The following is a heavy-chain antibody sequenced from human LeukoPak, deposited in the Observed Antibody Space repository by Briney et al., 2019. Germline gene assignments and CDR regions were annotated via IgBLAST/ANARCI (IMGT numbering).Heavy chain of an antibody. D-gene: IGHD3-10*01. J-gene: IGHJ6*04. CDR2: IRSKANSYAT. CDR3: TRDNGRITMVRGVTYYYYYGMDV. V-gene: IGHV3-73*01. CDR1: GFTFSGSA. Sequence: GGSLRLSCTASGFTFSGSAMHWVRQASGKGLEWVGRIRSKANSYATAYAASVEGRVTISRDDSKNTAYLQMNSLKTEDTAVYYCTRDNGRITMVRGVTYYYYYGMDVWGKGTTVTVSS.